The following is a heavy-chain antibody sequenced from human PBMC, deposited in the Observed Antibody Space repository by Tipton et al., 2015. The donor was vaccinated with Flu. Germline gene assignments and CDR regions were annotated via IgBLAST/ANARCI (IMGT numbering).Heavy chain of an antibody. CDR3: AREGDYYDSSGPISLFYY. CDR1: GGSISSGGYY. D-gene: IGHD3-22*01. V-gene: IGHV4-31*03. Sequence: TLSLTCTVSGGSISSGGYYWSWIRQHPGKGLEWIGYIYYSGSTYYNPSLESRVTISVDTSKNQFSLKLSSVTAADTAVYYCAREGDYYDSSGPISLFYYWGQGTLVTVSS. J-gene: IGHJ4*02. CDR2: IYYSGST.